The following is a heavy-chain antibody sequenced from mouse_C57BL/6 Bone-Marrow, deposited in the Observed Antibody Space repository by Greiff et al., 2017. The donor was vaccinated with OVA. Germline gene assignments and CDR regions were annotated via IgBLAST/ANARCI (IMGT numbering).Heavy chain of an antibody. J-gene: IGHJ2*01. CDR3: ASPYGSSYYYFDY. D-gene: IGHD1-1*01. V-gene: IGHV1-64*01. CDR2: IHPNSGST. Sequence: VQLQQPGAELVKPGASVKLSRKASGYTFTSYWMHWVKQRPGQGLEWIGMIHPNSGSTNYNEKFKSKATLTVDKSSSTAYMQLSSLTSEDSAVYYCASPYGSSYYYFDYWGQGTTLTVSS. CDR1: GYTFTSYW.